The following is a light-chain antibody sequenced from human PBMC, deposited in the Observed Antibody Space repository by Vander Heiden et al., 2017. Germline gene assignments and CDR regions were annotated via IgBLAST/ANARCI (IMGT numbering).Light chain of an antibody. J-gene: IGLJ1*01. CDR1: ILGDKF. CDR2: QDR. CDR3: QAWDSSVLYV. Sequence: SYELTQPPSVSVPPGPAATTPCLGKILGDKFVSWYQHQSGQSPVLVVYQDRRRPSGIPDRFAASHSGDTATLTIGDIQAMDEADYYCQAWDSSVLYVFGSGTKVTVL. V-gene: IGLV3-1*01.